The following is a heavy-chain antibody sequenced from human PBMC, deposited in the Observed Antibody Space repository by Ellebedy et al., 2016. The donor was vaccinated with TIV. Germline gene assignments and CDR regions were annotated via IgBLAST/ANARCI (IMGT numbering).Heavy chain of an antibody. CDR3: ARERYDFWNPQTFDF. D-gene: IGHD3-3*01. J-gene: IGHJ3*01. V-gene: IGHV3-33*01. CDR1: GFTFSTYA. CDR2: LWYDGGQK. Sequence: GGSLRLXXAASGFTFSTYAMHWVRQAPGKGLEWVALLWYDGGQKYYADSVKGRFTISRDASKNTLYLQMNSLRAEDTAVYFCARERYDFWNPQTFDFWGQGTMVTVSS.